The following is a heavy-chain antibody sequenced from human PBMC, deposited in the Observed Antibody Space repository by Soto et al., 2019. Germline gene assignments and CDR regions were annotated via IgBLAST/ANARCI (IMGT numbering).Heavy chain of an antibody. D-gene: IGHD3-10*01. V-gene: IGHV1-18*04. J-gene: IGHJ1*01. Sequence: QIQLVQSGAEVKEPGASVKVSCRASGYTFTSSGISWVRQAPGPGPAWMGWISNYNGNRNSAPKLQDRVTMTTDTSTSTAYMEMRSIRSDDTYVYFCAGAASKNYASQYFHHLGQGTLVTVSS. CDR2: ISNYNGNR. CDR1: GYTFTSSG. CDR3: AGAASKNYASQYFHH.